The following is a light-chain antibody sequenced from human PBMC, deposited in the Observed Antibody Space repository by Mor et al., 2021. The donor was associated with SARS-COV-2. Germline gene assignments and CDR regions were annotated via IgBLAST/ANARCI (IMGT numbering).Light chain of an antibody. CDR1: SSNIGIRN. Sequence: CSGTSSNIGIRNVYWYQHFPGTAPKLLIYRNNQRPSGVPARVSGSKSGTSASLAISGLRSEDGADYYCAAWDDNLRGFVFG. CDR3: AAWDDNLRGFV. V-gene: IGLV1-47*01. J-gene: IGLJ1*01. CDR2: RNN.